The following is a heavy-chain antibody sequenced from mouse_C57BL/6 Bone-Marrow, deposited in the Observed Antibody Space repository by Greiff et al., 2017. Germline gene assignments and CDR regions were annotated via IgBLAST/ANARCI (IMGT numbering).Heavy chain of an antibody. V-gene: IGHV14-4*01. CDR2: IDPENGDT. J-gene: IGHJ3*01. CDR3: TTWDQVAY. Sequence: VQLKESGAELVRPGASVKLSCTASGFNIKDDYMHWVKQRPEQGLEWIGWIDPENGDTEYASKFQGKATITADTSSNTAYLQLSSLTSEDTAVYYCTTWDQVAYWGQGTLVTVSA. CDR1: GFNIKDDY. D-gene: IGHD4-1*01.